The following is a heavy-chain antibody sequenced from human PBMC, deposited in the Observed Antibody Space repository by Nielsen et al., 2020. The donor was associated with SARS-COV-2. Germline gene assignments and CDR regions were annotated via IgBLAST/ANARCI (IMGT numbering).Heavy chain of an antibody. D-gene: IGHD2-8*02. CDR1: GLAFRDAW. J-gene: IGHJ4*02. CDR3: CKDVPFTGGGAICY. V-gene: IGHV3-15*01. CDR2: IRSERHGGTT. Sequence: GESLKISCATSGLAFRDAWMTWVRQAPGKGLQWVGHIRSERHGGTTDYAGAVKGRFTISRDDSTDTVYLQMNSLTTEDTGLYFCCKDVPFTGGGAICYWGQGALVTVSS.